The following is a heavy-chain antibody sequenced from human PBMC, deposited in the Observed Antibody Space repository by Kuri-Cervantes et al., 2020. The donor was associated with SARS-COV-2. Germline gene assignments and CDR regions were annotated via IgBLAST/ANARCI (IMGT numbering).Heavy chain of an antibody. J-gene: IGHJ6*03. CDR2: ISAYNGDT. V-gene: IGHV1-18*01. CDR3: ARCPPLAVVTVYYYYYMDV. D-gene: IGHD4-23*01. Sequence: ASVKVSCKASGGTFSSYAISWVRQAPGQGLEWMGWISAYNGDTNYAQKLQGRVTMTTDTSTSTAYMELRSLRSDDTAVYYCARCPPLAVVTVYYYYYMDVWGKGTTVTVSS. CDR1: GGTFSSYA.